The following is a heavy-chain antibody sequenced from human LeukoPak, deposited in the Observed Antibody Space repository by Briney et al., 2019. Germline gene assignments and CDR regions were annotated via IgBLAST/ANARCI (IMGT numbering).Heavy chain of an antibody. CDR3: AAAYRYFYDRGGYFDY. D-gene: IGHD3-22*01. J-gene: IGHJ4*02. CDR1: GFTFTTSA. CDR2: IVVGSGNT. V-gene: IGHV1-58*02. Sequence: TSVKVSCKASGFTFTTSAMQWVRQARGQRLEWIGWIVVGSGNTNYAQKFQERVTITRDMSTSTAYMELSSLRSEDTAVYYRAAAYRYFYDRGGYFDYWGQGTLVTVSS.